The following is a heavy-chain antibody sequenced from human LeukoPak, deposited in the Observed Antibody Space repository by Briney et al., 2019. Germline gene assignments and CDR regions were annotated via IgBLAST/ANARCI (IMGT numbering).Heavy chain of an antibody. CDR1: GGSISSLY. CDR3: ARESTTVAGTFDY. CDR2: INHSGST. D-gene: IGHD6-19*01. V-gene: IGHV4-34*01. Sequence: SETLSLTCSVSGGSISSLYWSWIRQPPGKGLEWIGEINHSGSTNYNPSLKSRVTISVDTSKNQFSLKLSSVTAADTAMYYCARESTTVAGTFDYWGQGTLVTVSS. J-gene: IGHJ4*02.